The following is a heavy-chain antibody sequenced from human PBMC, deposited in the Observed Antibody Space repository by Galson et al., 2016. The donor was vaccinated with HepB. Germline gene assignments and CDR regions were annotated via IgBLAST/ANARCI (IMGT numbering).Heavy chain of an antibody. V-gene: IGHV1-46*02. CDR3: ARQLVHSFYFDH. CDR1: GYTFNTYN. CDR2: IKPSGGNT. J-gene: IGHJ4*02. D-gene: IGHD6-6*01. Sequence: SVKVSCKASGYTFNTYNMHWVRQAPGQGLEWMGIIKPSGGNTIYAQKVQDRITMTRDTSTSTVHMELISLRSEDTAVYYCARQLVHSFYFDHWGQGTLLTVSS.